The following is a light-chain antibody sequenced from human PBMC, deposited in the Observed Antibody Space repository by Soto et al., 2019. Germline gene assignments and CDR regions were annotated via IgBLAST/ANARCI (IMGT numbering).Light chain of an antibody. CDR2: ETS. CDR3: FSFTSTNTHV. CDR1: SSDFGSYKF. J-gene: IGLJ1*01. Sequence: QSALTQPASVSGSPGQSVTISCTGTSSDFGSYKFVSWYQHHPGKVPKVIIYETSNRPSGVSDRFSGSKSGNTASLTISGLQAEDEADYYCFSFTSTNTHVFGSGTKVTVL. V-gene: IGLV2-23*01.